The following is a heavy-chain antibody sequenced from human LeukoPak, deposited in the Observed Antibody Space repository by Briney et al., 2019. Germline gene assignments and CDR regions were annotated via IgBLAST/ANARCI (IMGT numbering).Heavy chain of an antibody. CDR1: GFTVSSNY. V-gene: IGHV3-66*01. Sequence: GGSLRLSCAASGFTVSSNYMSWVRQAPGKGLEWVSVIYSGGSTYYADSVKGRFTISRDNSKNTLYLQMNSLRAEDTAVYYCAKMAVPAAMAYWGQGTLVTVSS. J-gene: IGHJ4*02. D-gene: IGHD2-2*01. CDR2: IYSGGST. CDR3: AKMAVPAAMAY.